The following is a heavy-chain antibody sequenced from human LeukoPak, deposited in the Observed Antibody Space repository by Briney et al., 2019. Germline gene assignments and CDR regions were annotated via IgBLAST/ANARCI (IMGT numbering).Heavy chain of an antibody. CDR2: ISSSSTI. CDR1: GFTFSSYT. D-gene: IGHD1-26*01. V-gene: IGHV3-48*01. J-gene: IGHJ3*02. CDR3: ARDVGASAPDAFDI. Sequence: PGGSLRLSCAASGFTFSSYTMNWVRQAPGKGLEWVSYISSSSTIYYADSVKGRFTISRDNAKNSLYLQMNSLRAEDTAVYYCARDVGASAPDAFDIWGQGTMVTVSS.